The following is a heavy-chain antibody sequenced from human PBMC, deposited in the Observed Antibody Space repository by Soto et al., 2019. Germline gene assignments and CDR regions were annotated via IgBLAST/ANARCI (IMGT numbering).Heavy chain of an antibody. V-gene: IGHV3-30-3*01. Sequence: QVQLVESGGGVVQPGTSLRLSCAASGFTSSTYAMHWVRQAPGKGLEWVAVISYDGSNNYYADSVKGRFTISRENSKNTLYLQMNSLRAEDTAVYYCSREGERNGGAKFDYLGQGTLVTVSS. J-gene: IGHJ4*02. CDR2: ISYDGSNN. CDR3: SREGERNGGAKFDY. CDR1: GFTSSTYA. D-gene: IGHD3-16*01.